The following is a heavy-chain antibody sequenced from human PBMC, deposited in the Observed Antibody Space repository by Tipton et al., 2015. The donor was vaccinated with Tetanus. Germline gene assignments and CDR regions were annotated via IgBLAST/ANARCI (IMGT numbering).Heavy chain of an antibody. Sequence: LRLSCTVSGVSISGYYWSWIRQPAGKGLEWIGRVDRSGTTTYNPSLKGRVTMSLDTSKNQFSLKLTPVTAADTAMYYCARGSDIVVVPGVTRADWFDPWGQGTLVTVSS. D-gene: IGHD2-2*01. J-gene: IGHJ5*02. CDR2: VDRSGTT. CDR1: GVSISGYY. V-gene: IGHV4-4*07. CDR3: ARGSDIVVVPGVTRADWFDP.